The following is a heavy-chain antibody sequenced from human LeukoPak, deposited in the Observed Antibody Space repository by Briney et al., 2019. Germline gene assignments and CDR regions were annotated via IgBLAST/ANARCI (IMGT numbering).Heavy chain of an antibody. CDR3: ARSPYQLLSDIAYNWFDP. V-gene: IGHV4-59*01. J-gene: IGHJ5*02. CDR1: GGSISSYY. D-gene: IGHD2-2*01. CDR2: IYYSGST. Sequence: SETLSLTCTVSGGSISSYYWSWLRQPPGKGLEWIGSIYYSGSTNYNPSPKSRVAISVDTSKNQFSLKLSSVTAADTAMYYCARSPYQLLSDIAYNWFDPWGQGTLVTVSS.